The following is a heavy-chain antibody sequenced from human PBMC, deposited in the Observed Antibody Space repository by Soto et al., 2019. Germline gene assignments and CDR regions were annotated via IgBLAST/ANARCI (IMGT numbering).Heavy chain of an antibody. Sequence: GGSLRLSCATSGFTFSSYWMHWVCQAPGKGLVWVSRINSDGSSTSYADSVKGRFTISRDNAKNTLYLQMNSLRAEDTAVYYCARGGQGSSWSPYYYYGMDVWGQGTTVTVSS. V-gene: IGHV3-74*01. J-gene: IGHJ6*02. CDR3: ARGGQGSSWSPYYYYGMDV. CDR2: INSDGSST. CDR1: GFTFSSYW. D-gene: IGHD6-13*01.